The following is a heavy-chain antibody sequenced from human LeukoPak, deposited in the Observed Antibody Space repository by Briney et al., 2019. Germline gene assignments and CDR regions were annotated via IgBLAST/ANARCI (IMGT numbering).Heavy chain of an antibody. Sequence: PGGSLRLSCAASGLTFYSYGMSWVRQAPGKGLEWVSGISGSGDTTYYADSVKGRFTISRDNSKNTLYLQMNSLRVEDTAVYYCARDVRPDYWGQGTLVTVST. V-gene: IGHV3-23*01. J-gene: IGHJ4*02. D-gene: IGHD6-6*01. CDR3: ARDVRPDY. CDR2: ISGSGDTT. CDR1: GLTFYSYG.